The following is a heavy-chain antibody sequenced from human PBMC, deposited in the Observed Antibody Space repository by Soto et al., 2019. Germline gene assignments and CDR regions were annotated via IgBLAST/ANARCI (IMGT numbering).Heavy chain of an antibody. CDR2: MNPNSGNT. CDR1: GYTFTSYD. Sequence: ASVKVSCKASGYTFTSYDINLVRQATGQGLERMGWMNPNSGNTGYAQKFQGRVTMTRNTSISTAYMELSSLRSEDTAVYYCARGPRIQLWLTLKSHYGMEVWGQGTTVTVSS. J-gene: IGHJ6*02. CDR3: ARGPRIQLWLTLKSHYGMEV. D-gene: IGHD5-18*01. V-gene: IGHV1-8*01.